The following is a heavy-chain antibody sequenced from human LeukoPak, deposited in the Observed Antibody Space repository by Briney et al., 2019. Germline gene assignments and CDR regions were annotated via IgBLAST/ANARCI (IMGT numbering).Heavy chain of an antibody. V-gene: IGHV4-39*01. CDR2: IYYSGST. Sequence: PSETLSLTCTVSGGSISSSSYYWGWIRQPPGKGLGWIGSIYYSGSTYYNPSLKSRVTISVDTSKNQFSLKLSSVTAADTAVYYCATPGYSYGYGVDYWGQGTLVTVSS. J-gene: IGHJ4*02. CDR3: ATPGYSYGYGVDY. CDR1: GGSISSSSYY. D-gene: IGHD5-18*01.